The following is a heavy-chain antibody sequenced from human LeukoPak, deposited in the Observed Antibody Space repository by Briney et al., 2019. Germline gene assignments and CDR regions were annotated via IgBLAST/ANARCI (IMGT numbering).Heavy chain of an antibody. D-gene: IGHD5/OR15-5a*01. CDR2: INPNSGGT. J-gene: IGHJ3*02. Sequence: AASVKVSCKASGYTFTGYYMHWVRQAPGQGLEWMGRINPNSGGTNYAQKFQGRVTMTRDTSISTAYMELSRLRSDDTAVYYCATVYNWRLFGAFDIWGQGTMVTVSS. V-gene: IGHV1-2*06. CDR1: GYTFTGYY. CDR3: ATVYNWRLFGAFDI.